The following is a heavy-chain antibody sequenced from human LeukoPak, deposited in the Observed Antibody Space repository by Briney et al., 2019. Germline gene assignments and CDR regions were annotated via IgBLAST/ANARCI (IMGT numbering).Heavy chain of an antibody. CDR3: ARFKGGTGFDY. J-gene: IGHJ4*02. V-gene: IGHV4-39*01. CDR1: VGTLTTTDFD. D-gene: IGHD1-26*01. Sequence: SETLSLTCAVSVGTLTTTDFDWAWLRQPPGQALKCFAPISSSGKAYYYPSLMSRVTISVDTSKNQFSLDVTSVTAADTGLFYCARFKGGTGFDYWGRGILVIVS. CDR2: ISSSGKA.